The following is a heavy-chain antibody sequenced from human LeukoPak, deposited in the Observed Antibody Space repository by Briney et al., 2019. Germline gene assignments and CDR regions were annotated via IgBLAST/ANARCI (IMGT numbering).Heavy chain of an antibody. CDR1: GFTFSSYW. CDR3: ANYIAVWSDYYGYFDY. CDR2: INTDGSST. D-gene: IGHD3-3*01. Sequence: GGSLRLSCAASGFTFSSYWMHWVRQAPGKGLVWVSRINTDGSSTNYADSVKGRFTISRDNSKNTLYLQMNSLRAEDTAVYYCANYIAVWSDYYGYFDYWGQGTLVPVSS. J-gene: IGHJ4*02. V-gene: IGHV3-74*01.